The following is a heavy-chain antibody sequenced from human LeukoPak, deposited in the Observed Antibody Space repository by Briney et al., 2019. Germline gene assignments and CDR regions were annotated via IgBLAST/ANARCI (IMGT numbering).Heavy chain of an antibody. CDR3: ARDTEYYYDSSGYYPY. CDR1: GFDFSTYS. J-gene: IGHJ4*02. CDR2: IWYDGSNK. Sequence: PGGSLRLSCAASGFDFSTYSIDWVRQAPGKGLEWVAVIWYDGSNKYYADSVKGRFTISRDNSKNTLYLQMNSLRAEDTAVYYCARDTEYYYDSSGYYPYWGQGTLVTVSS. D-gene: IGHD3-22*01. V-gene: IGHV3-33*08.